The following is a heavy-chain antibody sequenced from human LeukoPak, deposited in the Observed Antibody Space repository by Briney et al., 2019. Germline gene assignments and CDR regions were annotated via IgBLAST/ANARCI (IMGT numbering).Heavy chain of an antibody. CDR1: GGSFSGYY. Sequence: WETLSLTCAVYGGSFSGYYWSWIRQPPGKGLEWIGEINHSGSTNYNPSLKSRVTISVDTSKNQFSLKLSSVTAADTAVYYCAMDSYGGNTRAAFDIWGQGTTVTVSS. CDR2: INHSGST. D-gene: IGHD4-23*01. V-gene: IGHV4-34*01. CDR3: AMDSYGGNTRAAFDI. J-gene: IGHJ3*02.